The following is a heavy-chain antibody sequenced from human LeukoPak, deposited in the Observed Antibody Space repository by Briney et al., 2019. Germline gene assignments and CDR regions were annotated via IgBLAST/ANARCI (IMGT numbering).Heavy chain of an antibody. CDR3: AKDSMEQQLVRSDWYFDL. Sequence: PGGSLRLSCAASGFTFSSYAMSWVRQAPGKGLEWVSAISGSGGSTYYADSVKGRFTISRDNSKNTLYLQMNSLRAEDTAVYYCAKDSMEQQLVRSDWYFDLWGRGTLVTVSS. D-gene: IGHD6-13*01. V-gene: IGHV3-23*01. CDR2: ISGSGGST. CDR1: GFTFSSYA. J-gene: IGHJ2*01.